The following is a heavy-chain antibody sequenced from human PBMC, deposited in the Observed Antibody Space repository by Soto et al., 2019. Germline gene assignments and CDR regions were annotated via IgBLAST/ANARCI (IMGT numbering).Heavy chain of an antibody. V-gene: IGHV3-23*01. CDR2: ISGSGGST. CDR3: AKSSGWDYYYYYGMDV. D-gene: IGHD6-19*01. J-gene: IGHJ6*02. CDR1: GFTFSSYA. Sequence: GGSLRLSCAASGFTFSSYAMSWVRQAPGKGLEWVSAISGSGGSTYYADSGKGRFTISRDNSKNTLYLQMNSLRAEDTAVYYCAKSSGWDYYYYYGMDVWGQGTTVTVSS.